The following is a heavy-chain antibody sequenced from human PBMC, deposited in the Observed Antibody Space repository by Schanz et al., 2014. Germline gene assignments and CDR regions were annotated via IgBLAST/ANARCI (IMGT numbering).Heavy chain of an antibody. CDR3: ARDLISSGWYG. D-gene: IGHD6-19*01. V-gene: IGHV3-21*04. CDR2: ISPSSSYI. CDR1: GFTFSIYG. Sequence: EVQLLESGGGLVQPGGSLRLSCAASGFTFSIYGMSWVRQAPGRGLEWVSSISPSSSYIYYADSVKGRFTISRDNAKNSLYLQMNSLRAEDTAVYYCARDLISSGWYGWGQGTLXTVSS. J-gene: IGHJ4*02.